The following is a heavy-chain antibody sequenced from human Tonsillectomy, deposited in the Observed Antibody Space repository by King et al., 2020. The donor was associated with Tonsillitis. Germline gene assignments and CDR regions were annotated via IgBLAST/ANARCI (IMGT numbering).Heavy chain of an antibody. Sequence: VQLVESGGGLLQPGGSLRLSCAASGFTFSNSAMSWVRQAPGKGLEWVSGISGSGGSTYYADSVKGRFTISRDNSKNTLYLQMNSLRAEDTAVYYCAKPMTAVARPYFDHWGQGILVTVSS. V-gene: IGHV3-23*04. CDR2: ISGSGGST. D-gene: IGHD4-23*01. CDR3: AKPMTAVARPYFDH. J-gene: IGHJ4*02. CDR1: GFTFSNSA.